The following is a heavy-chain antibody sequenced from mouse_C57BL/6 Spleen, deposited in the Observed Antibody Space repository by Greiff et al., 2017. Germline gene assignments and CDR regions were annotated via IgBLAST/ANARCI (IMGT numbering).Heavy chain of an antibody. CDR2: IRNKANGYTT. CDR3: ARYYYPYYFDY. D-gene: IGHD1-1*01. J-gene: IGHJ2*01. Sequence: EVQRVESGGGLVQPGGSLSLSCAASGFTFTDYYMSWVRQPPGKALEWLGFIRNKANGYTTEYSASVKGRFTISRDNSPSILYLQMNALRAEDSATYYCARYYYPYYFDYWGQGTTLTVSS. CDR1: GFTFTDYY. V-gene: IGHV7-3*01.